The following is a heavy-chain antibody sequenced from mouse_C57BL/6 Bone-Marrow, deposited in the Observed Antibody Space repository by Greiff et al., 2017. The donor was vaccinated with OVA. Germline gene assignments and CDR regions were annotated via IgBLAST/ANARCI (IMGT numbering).Heavy chain of an antibody. CDR3: ARRSYYDYGRFAY. D-gene: IGHD2-4*01. V-gene: IGHV1-75*01. CDR1: GYTFPDYY. CDR2: IFPGSGST. J-gene: IGHJ3*01. Sequence: QVQLQQSGPELVKPGASVKISCKASGYTFPDYYINWVKQRPGQGLEWIGWIFPGSGSTYSNEKFKGKATITVDKSSSTAYMLLSSLTSEDSAVYFCARRSYYDYGRFAYWGQGTLVTVSA.